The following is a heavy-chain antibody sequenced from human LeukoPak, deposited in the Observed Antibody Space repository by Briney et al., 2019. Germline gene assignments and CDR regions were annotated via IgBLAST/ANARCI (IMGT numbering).Heavy chain of an antibody. CDR3: ASGTTVVNDAFDI. V-gene: IGHV4-4*02. D-gene: IGHD4-23*01. Sequence: PSETLSLTCAVSGGSISSSNWWSWVRQPPGKGLEWIGEIYHSGSTNYNPSLKSRVTISVDTSKNQFSLKLCSVTAADTAVYYCASGTTVVNDAFDIWGQGTMVTVSS. CDR1: GGSISSSNW. J-gene: IGHJ3*02. CDR2: IYHSGST.